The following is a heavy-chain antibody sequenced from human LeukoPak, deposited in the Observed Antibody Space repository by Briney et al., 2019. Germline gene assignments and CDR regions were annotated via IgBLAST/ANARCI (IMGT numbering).Heavy chain of an antibody. CDR2: IYYSGST. V-gene: IGHV4-59*01. D-gene: IGHD3-22*01. Sequence: SETLSLTCTVSGGSISSYYWSWIRQPAGKGLEWIGYIYYSGSTNYNPSLKSRVTISVDTSKNQFSLKLSSVTAADTAVYYCARDREDYYDSSGYHNWFDPWGQGTLVTVSS. CDR3: ARDREDYYDSSGYHNWFDP. CDR1: GGSISSYY. J-gene: IGHJ5*02.